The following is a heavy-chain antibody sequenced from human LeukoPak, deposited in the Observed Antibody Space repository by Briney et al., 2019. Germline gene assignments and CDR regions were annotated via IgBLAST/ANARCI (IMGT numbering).Heavy chain of an antibody. Sequence: GGSLRLSCAASGFTVSSNYMSWVRQAPGEGLEWVSVIYSGGSTYYADSVKGRFTISRDNSKNTLYLQMNSLRAEDTAVYYCARVMKASSWYGDYWGQGTLVTVSS. J-gene: IGHJ4*02. D-gene: IGHD6-13*01. V-gene: IGHV3-53*01. CDR2: IYSGGST. CDR3: ARVMKASSWYGDY. CDR1: GFTVSSNY.